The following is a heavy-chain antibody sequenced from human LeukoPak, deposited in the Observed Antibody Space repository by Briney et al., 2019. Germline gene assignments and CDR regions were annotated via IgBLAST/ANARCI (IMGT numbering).Heavy chain of an antibody. CDR3: AKASASSAYSTYFDC. CDR1: GFTFSSYA. CDR2: ISGSGGST. V-gene: IGHV3-23*01. J-gene: IGHJ4*02. Sequence: GGSLRLSCAASGFTFSSYAMSWVRQAPGKGLEWVSAISGSGGSTYYADSAKGRFTISRDNSKNTLYLQMNSLRAEDTAVYYCAKASASSAYSTYFDCWGQGTLVTVSS. D-gene: IGHD2-21*01.